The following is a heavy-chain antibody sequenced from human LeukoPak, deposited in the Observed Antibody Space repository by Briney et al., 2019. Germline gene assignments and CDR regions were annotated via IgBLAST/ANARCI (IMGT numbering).Heavy chain of an antibody. CDR3: ARGDDFWSGYLDYYFDY. V-gene: IGHV3-74*01. CDR1: GFTFSSYW. J-gene: IGHJ4*02. CDR2: INTDGSST. Sequence: PGGSLRLSCAASGFTFSSYWMHWVRQALGKGLVWVSRINTDGSSTSYADSVKGRFTISRDNAKNTLYLQMNSLRAEDTAVYYCARGDDFWSGYLDYYFDYWGQGTLVTVSS. D-gene: IGHD3-3*01.